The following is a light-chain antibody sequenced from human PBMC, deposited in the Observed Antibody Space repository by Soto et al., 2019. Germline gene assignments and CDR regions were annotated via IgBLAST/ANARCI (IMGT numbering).Light chain of an antibody. Sequence: QSVLTQPPSASGSPGQSVTISCTGTSSDVGAYNYVSWYQRLPGKAPKLIIYEVSKRPSGVPDHFSGSKSGNTASLTVSGLQAEDEADYYCTSYAGTYSFFYVFGTGTKVTVL. CDR3: TSYAGTYSFFYV. CDR1: SSDVGAYNY. V-gene: IGLV2-8*01. CDR2: EVS. J-gene: IGLJ1*01.